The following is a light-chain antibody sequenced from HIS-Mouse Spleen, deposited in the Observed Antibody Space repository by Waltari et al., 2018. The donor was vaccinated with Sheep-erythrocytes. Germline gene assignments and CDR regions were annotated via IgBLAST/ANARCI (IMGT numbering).Light chain of an antibody. Sequence: AIQMTQSPSSLSASVGDRVTITCLASQAMRNDLGWYQQKPGKAPKLLIYAASSLQSGVPSRFSGSGSGTDFTLTISSLQPEDFATYYCLQDYNYPYTFGQGTKLEIK. CDR2: AAS. CDR1: QAMRND. J-gene: IGKJ2*01. CDR3: LQDYNYPYT. V-gene: IGKV1-6*01.